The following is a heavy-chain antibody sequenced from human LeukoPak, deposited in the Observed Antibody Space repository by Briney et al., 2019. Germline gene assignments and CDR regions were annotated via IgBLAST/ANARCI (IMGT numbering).Heavy chain of an antibody. J-gene: IGHJ4*02. V-gene: IGHV4-30-2*01. D-gene: IGHD6-13*01. CDR3: ARVGLAAAGTSFDY. Sequence: PSETLSLTCAVSGGSISSGGYSWSWIRQPPGKGLEWIGYIYHSGSTYYNPSLKSRVTISVDRSKNQFSLKLSSVTAADTAVYYCARVGLAAAGTSFDYWGQGTLVTVSS. CDR1: GGSISSGGYS. CDR2: IYHSGST.